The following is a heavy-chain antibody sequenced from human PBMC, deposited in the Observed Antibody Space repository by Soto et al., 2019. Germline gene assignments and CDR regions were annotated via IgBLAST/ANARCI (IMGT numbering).Heavy chain of an antibody. CDR3: AREAGYYDSSGYFDY. V-gene: IGHV3-30-3*01. J-gene: IGHJ4*02. CDR2: ISYDGSNK. D-gene: IGHD3-22*01. Sequence: PGGSLRLSCAASGFTFSSYAMHWVRQAPGKGLEWVAVISYDGSNKYYADSVKGRFTISRDNSKNTLYLQMNSLRAEDTAVYYCAREAGYYDSSGYFDYRGQGTLVTVSS. CDR1: GFTFSSYA.